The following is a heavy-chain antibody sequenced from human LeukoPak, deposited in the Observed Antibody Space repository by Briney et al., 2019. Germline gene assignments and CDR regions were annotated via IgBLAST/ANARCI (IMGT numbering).Heavy chain of an antibody. CDR3: ARGFGNFIFDY. CDR2: ISGSGGGT. D-gene: IGHD3-10*01. Sequence: GGSLRLSCVVSGITVSNYGMSWVRQAPGKGLEWVSNISGSGGGTAYADSVKGRFTISRDNSKNTLYLQMNSLRAEDTAVYYCARGFGNFIFDYWGQGTLVTVSS. J-gene: IGHJ4*02. CDR1: GITVSNYG. V-gene: IGHV3-23*01.